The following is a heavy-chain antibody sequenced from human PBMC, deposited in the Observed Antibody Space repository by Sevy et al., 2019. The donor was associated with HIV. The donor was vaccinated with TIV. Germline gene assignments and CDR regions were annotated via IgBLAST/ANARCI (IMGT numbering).Heavy chain of an antibody. V-gene: IGHV1-18*01. J-gene: IGHJ5*02. D-gene: IGHD6-19*01. CDR1: GYTFTTYG. CDR3: ARSTQVAGRSNWFDP. Sequence: ASVKVSCKASGYTFTTYGITWVRQAPGQGLEWMGWISTYNSMIKYAQKFQGRVTMTTDTSTSTAYMELRSLRSDDTAVYYCARSTQVAGRSNWFDPWGQGTLVTVSS. CDR2: ISTYNSMI.